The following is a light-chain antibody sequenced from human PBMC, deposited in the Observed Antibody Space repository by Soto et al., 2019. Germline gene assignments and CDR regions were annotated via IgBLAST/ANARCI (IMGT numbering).Light chain of an antibody. J-gene: IGKJ1*01. CDR1: QSVRSNF. CDR2: GAS. Sequence: ESGLAQSPGTPSFSPGERATPSRRASQSVRSNFLAWYQQKPGQAPRLLIYGASNRATGIPDRFSGSGSGTDFTLTITRLEPEDFAMYYCQRYDSFRTFGQGTKVDIK. V-gene: IGKV3-20*01. CDR3: QRYDSFRT.